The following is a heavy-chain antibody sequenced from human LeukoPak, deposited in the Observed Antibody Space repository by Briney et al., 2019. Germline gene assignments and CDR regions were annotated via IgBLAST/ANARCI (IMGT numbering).Heavy chain of an antibody. CDR3: AREYCSGTSCYGYFDY. CDR2: IKQDGSQI. D-gene: IGHD2-2*01. V-gene: IGHV3-7*01. CDR1: GFTFSCYW. J-gene: IGHJ4*02. Sequence: GGSLRLSCATSGFTFSCYWMSWVRRAPGKGLEWVANIKQDGSQIFYVDSVKGRFTISRDTAKNSLSLQMNSLRAEDTAVYYCAREYCSGTSCYGYFDYWGQGTLVTVSS.